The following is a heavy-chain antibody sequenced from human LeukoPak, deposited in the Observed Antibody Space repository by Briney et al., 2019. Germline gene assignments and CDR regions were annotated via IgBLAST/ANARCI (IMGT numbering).Heavy chain of an antibody. CDR3: AQARSSSGYGPLGVF. V-gene: IGHV3-53*01. Sequence: GGSLRLSCAASGFAVSTNFMSWVRQAPGKGLEWVSVIYANGNEYYADSVKGRFTMSRDNSKNTFYLQMNSLGAEDTAVYYCAQARSSSGYGPLGVFWGRGTQVIVSS. CDR2: IYANGNE. J-gene: IGHJ4*02. CDR1: GFAVSTNF. D-gene: IGHD5-12*01.